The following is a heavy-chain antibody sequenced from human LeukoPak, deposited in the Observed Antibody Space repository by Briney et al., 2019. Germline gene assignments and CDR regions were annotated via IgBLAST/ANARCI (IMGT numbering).Heavy chain of an antibody. CDR2: IGTSGNTI. J-gene: IGHJ4*02. V-gene: IGHV3-48*04. Sequence: GGSLRLSCAASGFTFSSHSMNWVRQAPGRGLEWISYIGTSGNTIYYADSVKGRFTISRDNAKKSLYLQMNSLRAEDTAVYYCTRVLYSSGWYGDHYWGQGTLVTVSS. D-gene: IGHD6-19*01. CDR1: GFTFSSHS. CDR3: TRVLYSSGWYGDHY.